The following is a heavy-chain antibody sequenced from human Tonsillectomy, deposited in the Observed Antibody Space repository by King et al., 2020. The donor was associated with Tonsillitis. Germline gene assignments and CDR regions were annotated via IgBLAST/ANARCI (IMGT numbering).Heavy chain of an antibody. CDR2: IIVGSGNT. CDR3: SASPAGPYYYDTSGDYYFDY. CDR1: GFTFTNSA. Sequence: QLVESGPEVKKPGTSVKVSCKASGFTFTNSAMQWVRQPRGQRLEWIGWIIVGSGNTNYAQKLHERVTITRDMSTNTAYMELSSLRSEDTAVYYCSASPAGPYYYDTSGDYYFDYWGQGTLVPVSS. D-gene: IGHD3-22*01. V-gene: IGHV1-58*02. J-gene: IGHJ4*02.